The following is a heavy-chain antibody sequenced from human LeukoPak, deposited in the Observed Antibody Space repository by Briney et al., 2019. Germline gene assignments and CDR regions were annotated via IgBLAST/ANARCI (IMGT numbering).Heavy chain of an antibody. D-gene: IGHD6-13*01. V-gene: IGHV3-33*01. CDR3: AREVGGPSSSWIDY. CDR2: IWYNGSNK. Sequence: GGSLRLSCAASGFTFSSYGMHWVRQAPGKGLEWVAVIWYNGSNKYYADSVKGRFTISRDNAKNSLYLQMNSLRAEDTAVYYCAREVGGPSSSWIDYWGQGTLVTVSS. CDR1: GFTFSSYG. J-gene: IGHJ4*02.